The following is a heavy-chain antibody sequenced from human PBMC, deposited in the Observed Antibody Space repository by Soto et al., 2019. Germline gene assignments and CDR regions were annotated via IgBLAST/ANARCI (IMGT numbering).Heavy chain of an antibody. CDR1: WYTFSTDW. V-gene: IGHV5-51*01. CDR3: ARYESRKYRDHKYGMDV. Sequence: GESLKISCKGSWYTFSTDWIGWVRQGPGKGLEWMGIIYPGDSETRYSPSFQGQVTMSVDESINTAYVQWSSLKASDTAMYFCARYESRKYRDHKYGMDVWGQGTTVTVSS. D-gene: IGHD3-16*02. CDR2: IYPGDSET. J-gene: IGHJ6*02.